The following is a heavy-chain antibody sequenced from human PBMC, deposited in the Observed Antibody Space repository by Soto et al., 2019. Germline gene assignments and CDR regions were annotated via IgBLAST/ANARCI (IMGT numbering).Heavy chain of an antibody. CDR1: GHTFNVYY. CDR3: ARPSLGVSGLRS. CDR2: INPNTGGT. Sequence: QVQLVQSGADVKRPGASVTVSCKTSGHTFNVYYIHWVRQAPGQALEWMGYINPNTGGTDYAEKFQGRVTITRDTSISTAYVELRSLRSDDTSVYYCARPSLGVSGLRSWGQGTRINAS. D-gene: IGHD3-3*01. V-gene: IGHV1-2*02. J-gene: IGHJ5*02.